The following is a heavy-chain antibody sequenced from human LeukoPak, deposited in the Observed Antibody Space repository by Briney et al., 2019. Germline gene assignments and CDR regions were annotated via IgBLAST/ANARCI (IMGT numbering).Heavy chain of an antibody. CDR3: ARDVGYCSGGSCSEYYYYMDV. V-gene: IGHV3-64*01. CDR1: SFTFSSCD. CDR2: ISSSGDST. J-gene: IGHJ6*03. D-gene: IGHD2-15*01. Sequence: GGSVRLLCTASSFTFSSCDMLWPRRARGEGLEYVSDISSSGDSTYYAISVKGRLTSSRDNSKNTLYLQMGSLRAEDMAVYYCARDVGYCSGGSCSEYYYYMDVWGKGTTVTVSS.